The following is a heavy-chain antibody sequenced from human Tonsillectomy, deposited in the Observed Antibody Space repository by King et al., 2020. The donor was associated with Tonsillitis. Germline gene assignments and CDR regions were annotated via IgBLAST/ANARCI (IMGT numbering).Heavy chain of an antibody. D-gene: IGHD3-10*01. CDR1: GFTFDDYA. CDR3: AKSYDGSGSFYYYYYGRDV. CDR2: ISWNSGSI. Sequence: EVQLVESGGGLVQPGRSLRLSCAASGFTFDDYAMHWVRQAPGKGLEWVSGISWNSGSIGYADSVKGRFSISRDNAKNSLYLQMNSLRAEDTALYYCAKSYDGSGSFYYYYYGRDVWGQGTAVTVSS. V-gene: IGHV3-9*01. J-gene: IGHJ6*02.